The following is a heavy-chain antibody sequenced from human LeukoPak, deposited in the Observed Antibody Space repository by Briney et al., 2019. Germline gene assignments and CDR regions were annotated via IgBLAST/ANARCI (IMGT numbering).Heavy chain of an antibody. CDR2: ISGSGSPI. V-gene: IGHV3-48*04. Sequence: PGGSLRLSCAASGFTFSTYTMNWVRQAPGKGLEWVSYISGSGSPIYYADSVKGRFTISRDNSKNTLYLQMDSLRAEDTALYYCARKKREPTSNDAFDIWGQGTMVTVSS. D-gene: IGHD1-26*01. CDR3: ARKKREPTSNDAFDI. CDR1: GFTFSTYT. J-gene: IGHJ3*02.